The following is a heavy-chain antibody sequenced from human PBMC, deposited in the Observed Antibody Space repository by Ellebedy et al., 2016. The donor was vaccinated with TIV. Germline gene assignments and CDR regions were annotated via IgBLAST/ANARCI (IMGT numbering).Heavy chain of an antibody. CDR2: IYYSGST. V-gene: IGHV4-39*01. J-gene: IGHJ4*02. D-gene: IGHD2-21*02. CDR3: ARHRTSTVVATAVFDY. Sequence: MPSETLSLTCTVSGGSISSSVYYWGWIRQPPGKGLEWIGSIYYSGSTHYNTSLKSQITISLDTAKNQFSLRMDSVTAADTAVYYCARHRTSTVVATAVFDYWGQGSLVTVSS. CDR1: GGSISSSVYY.